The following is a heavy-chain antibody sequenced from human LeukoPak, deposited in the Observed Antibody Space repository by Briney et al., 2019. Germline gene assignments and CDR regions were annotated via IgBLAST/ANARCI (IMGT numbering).Heavy chain of an antibody. CDR3: ARHALGDIVVVPAARPNYYYYMDV. CDR2: IYYSGST. D-gene: IGHD2-2*01. Sequence: PSETLSLTCTVSGGSISSCSYYWGWIRPPPGKGLVWIGSIYYSGSTYYNPSLKSRVTISVDTSKNQFSLKLSSVTAADTAVYDCARHALGDIVVVPAARPNYYYYMDVWGKGTTVTVSS. V-gene: IGHV4-39*01. CDR1: GGSISSCSYY. J-gene: IGHJ6*03.